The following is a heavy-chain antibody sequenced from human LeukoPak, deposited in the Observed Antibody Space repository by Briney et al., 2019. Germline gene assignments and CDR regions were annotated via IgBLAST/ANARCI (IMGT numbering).Heavy chain of an antibody. CDR1: GYTFTSYG. V-gene: IGHV1-2*02. CDR2: INPNSGGT. D-gene: IGHD2-2*01. Sequence: ASVKVSCKASGYTFTSYGISWVRQAPGQGLEWMGWINPNSGGTNYAQKFQGRVTMTRDTSISTAYMELSRLRSDDTAVYYCARGGDIVVVPAAVGVDYWGQGTLVTVSS. J-gene: IGHJ4*02. CDR3: ARGGDIVVVPAAVGVDY.